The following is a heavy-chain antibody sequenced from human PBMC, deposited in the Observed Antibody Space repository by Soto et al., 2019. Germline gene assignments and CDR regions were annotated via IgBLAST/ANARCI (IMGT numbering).Heavy chain of an antibody. Sequence: PSETLSLTCTVSGGSISSGGYYWIWIRQPPGKVLEWIGYIYYSGITYYNPSLKSRVTISVDTSKNQFSLKLSSVTAADTAVYYCARDGGAARLYYYYGMDVWGQGTTVTVSS. CDR1: GGSISSGGYY. CDR2: IYYSGIT. J-gene: IGHJ6*02. V-gene: IGHV4-30-4*01. CDR3: ARDGGAARLYYYYGMDV. D-gene: IGHD6-6*01.